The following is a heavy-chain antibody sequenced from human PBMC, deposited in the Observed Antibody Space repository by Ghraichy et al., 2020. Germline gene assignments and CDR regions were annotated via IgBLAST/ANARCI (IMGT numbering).Heavy chain of an antibody. V-gene: IGHV4-39*01. CDR3: ARSGYCNEARCFKYWFAL. CDR1: GGSIRSGSYY. CDR2: IYPGGST. D-gene: IGHD2-2*03. Sequence: SETLSLTCTVVGGSIRSGSYYWGWIRQPPGKAPEWIASIYPGGSTHYNPPLKSRVTMSADTAKNQFSLSLTSVTAADTAIYYCARSGYCNEARCFKYWFALWGQGTLVTVSS. J-gene: IGHJ5*02.